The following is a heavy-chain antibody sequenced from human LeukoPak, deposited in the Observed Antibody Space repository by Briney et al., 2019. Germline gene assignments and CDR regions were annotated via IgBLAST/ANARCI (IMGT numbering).Heavy chain of an antibody. D-gene: IGHD3-22*01. CDR2: INSDGSWT. Sequence: PGGSLRLSCAASGNYWMHWVRQAPGKGPVWVSHINSDGSWTSYADSVKGRFTISRDNAKNSLYLQMNSLRAEDTAVYYCARSHRDDSSGYYFYAMDVWGQGTTVTVSS. CDR1: GNYW. J-gene: IGHJ6*02. V-gene: IGHV3-74*01. CDR3: ARSHRDDSSGYYFYAMDV.